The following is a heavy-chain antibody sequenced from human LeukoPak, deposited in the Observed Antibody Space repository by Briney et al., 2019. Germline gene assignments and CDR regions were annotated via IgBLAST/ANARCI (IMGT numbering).Heavy chain of an antibody. CDR1: GGSFSGYY. CDR3: ARDTGLPRGKAYYYYYMDV. Sequence: NTSETLSLTCAVYGGSFSGYYWSWIRQPPGKGLEWIGEINHSGSTNYNPSLKSRVTISVDTSKNQFSLRLTSVTAADTAVYYCARDTGLPRGKAYYYYYMDVWGKGTTVTVSS. J-gene: IGHJ6*03. CDR2: INHSGST. V-gene: IGHV4-34*01. D-gene: IGHD3-16*01.